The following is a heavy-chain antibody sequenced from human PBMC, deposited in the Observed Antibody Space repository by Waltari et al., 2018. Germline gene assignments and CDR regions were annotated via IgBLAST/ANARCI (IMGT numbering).Heavy chain of an antibody. CDR2: MNPDSGST. J-gene: IGHJ5*02. CDR1: GYRFPSHD. D-gene: IGHD3-10*01. V-gene: IGHV1-8*01. CDR3: ARGGVYGSGNNWFDP. Sequence: QMQLVQSGAEVRKPGASLKVSCKASGYRFPSHDINWVRQATGQGLEWMGWMNPDSGSTVYARECQGRISMTRNTSITTAYMELNSLTFEDTAVYYCARGGVYGSGNNWFDPWGQGTQVTVSS.